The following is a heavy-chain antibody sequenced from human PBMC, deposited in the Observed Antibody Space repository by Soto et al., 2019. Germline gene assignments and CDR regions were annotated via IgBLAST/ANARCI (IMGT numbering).Heavy chain of an antibody. Sequence: ASVKVSCKASGYTFTSYAMHWVRQAPGQRLEWMGWINAGNGNTKYSQKFQGRVTITRDTSAGTAYMELSSLRSEDTAVYYCAGSPPLYCSGGSCYSELDYYYYMDVWGKGTTVTVSS. D-gene: IGHD2-15*01. CDR2: INAGNGNT. CDR3: AGSPPLYCSGGSCYSELDYYYYMDV. CDR1: GYTFTSYA. V-gene: IGHV1-3*01. J-gene: IGHJ6*03.